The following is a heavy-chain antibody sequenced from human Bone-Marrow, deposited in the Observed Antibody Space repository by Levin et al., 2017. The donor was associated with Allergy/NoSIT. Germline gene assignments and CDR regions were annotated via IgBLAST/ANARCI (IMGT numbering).Heavy chain of an antibody. Sequence: MSGGSLRLSCAASGFTFSDYYLTWIRQAPGKGLEWISFLSHDNSYRNYADSVKGRFTISRDNAKNSVYLQMTDLRAGDTAVYYCVRGPLISPASIAYYYYMDVWGKGTTVTVSS. J-gene: IGHJ6*03. CDR1: GFTFSDYY. CDR2: LSHDNSYR. D-gene: IGHD2-2*01. CDR3: VRGPLISPASIAYYYYMDV. V-gene: IGHV3-11*05.